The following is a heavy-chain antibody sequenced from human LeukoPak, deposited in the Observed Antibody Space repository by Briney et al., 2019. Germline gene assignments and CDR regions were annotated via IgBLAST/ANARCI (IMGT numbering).Heavy chain of an antibody. Sequence: SWVRQHPGKGLEWIGYIYYSGSTYYNPSLKSRVTISVDTSKNQFSLKLSSVTAADTAVYYCARVDDSSGYSYYFDYWGQGTLVTVSS. D-gene: IGHD3-22*01. CDR3: ARVDDSSGYSYYFDY. CDR2: IYYSGST. V-gene: IGHV4-31*02. J-gene: IGHJ4*02.